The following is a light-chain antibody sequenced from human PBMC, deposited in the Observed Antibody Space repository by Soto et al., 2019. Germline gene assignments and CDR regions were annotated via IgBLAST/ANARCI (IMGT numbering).Light chain of an antibody. Sequence: QSVLTQPASVSGSPGQSITISCTGTSSDVGGYNYVSWYQQHPGKVPKLMIYDVSNRPSGVSNRFSGSKSGNTASLTISGLQAEDEADYYCSSYTSSSTLLYVFGTGTKVTVL. CDR3: SSYTSSSTLLYV. V-gene: IGLV2-14*01. J-gene: IGLJ1*01. CDR1: SSDVGGYNY. CDR2: DVS.